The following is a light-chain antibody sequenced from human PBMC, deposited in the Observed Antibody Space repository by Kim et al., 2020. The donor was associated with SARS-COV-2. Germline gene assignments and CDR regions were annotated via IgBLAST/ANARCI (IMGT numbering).Light chain of an antibody. CDR1: QSISSW. Sequence: SVGDRVTITWRASQSISSWLAWYQQKPGKAPKLLIYKASSLESGVPSRFSGSGSGTEFTLTISSLQPDDFATYYCQQYNSYSLTFGGGTKVDIK. CDR3: QQYNSYSLT. CDR2: KAS. J-gene: IGKJ4*01. V-gene: IGKV1-5*03.